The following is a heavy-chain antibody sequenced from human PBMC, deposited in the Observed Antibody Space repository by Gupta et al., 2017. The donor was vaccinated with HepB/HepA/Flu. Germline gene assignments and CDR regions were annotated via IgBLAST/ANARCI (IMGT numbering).Heavy chain of an antibody. J-gene: IGHJ4*02. D-gene: IGHD2-2*01. CDR2: IYYGGST. V-gene: IGHV4-39*01. Sequence: LPLQVSGPGLVKSSEPLSPTCTVSGGSISIMSHYRGGVCHPTGKGLEWIGRIYYGGSTYYNPSLKSRVTISVDTSKNQFSLKLSSVTAADTAVYYCAADLPYCSSTSCHRGYFDYWGQGTLVTVSS. CDR3: AADLPYCSSTSCHRGYFDY. CDR1: GGSISIMSHY.